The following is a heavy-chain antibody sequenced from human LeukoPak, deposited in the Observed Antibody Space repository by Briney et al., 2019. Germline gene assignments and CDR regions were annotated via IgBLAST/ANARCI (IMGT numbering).Heavy chain of an antibody. J-gene: IGHJ4*02. CDR3: ANVRYFDWYYFDY. D-gene: IGHD3-9*01. CDR1: GFTFSTYA. V-gene: IGHV3-23*01. Sequence: GGSLRLSCAASGFTFSTYAMNWVRQAPGKGLDWVSGSSGSGGSTYYAGSVKGRFTISRDNSKNTLYLQMNSLRAEDTAVYYCANVRYFDWYYFDYWGQGALVTVSS. CDR2: SSGSGGST.